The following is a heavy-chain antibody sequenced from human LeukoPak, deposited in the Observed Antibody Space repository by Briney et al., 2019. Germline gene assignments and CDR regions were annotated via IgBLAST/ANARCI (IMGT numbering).Heavy chain of an antibody. J-gene: IGHJ4*02. CDR3: ARDESNVNPAWTAY. CDR2: INPNSGAT. CDR1: GYTVTDYF. D-gene: IGHD3/OR15-3a*01. V-gene: IGHV1-2*02. Sequence: GASVTLACMASGYTVTDYFLYWVGKAPGQGLEWIGWINPNSGATNYEPKFQGRVTVTRDTSIKTAYMELSRLRSDDTAVYYCARDESNVNPAWTAYWGQGTLVTVSS.